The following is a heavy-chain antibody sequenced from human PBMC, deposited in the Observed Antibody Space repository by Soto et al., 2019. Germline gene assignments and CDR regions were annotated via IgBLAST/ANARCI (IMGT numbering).Heavy chain of an antibody. CDR1: GFTFSGFG. CDR3: ARGFSYGSYWYFDL. D-gene: IGHD5-18*01. CDR2: ITASNGNT. J-gene: IGHJ2*01. Sequence: QLQLVQSGTEVKNPGASVKVSCKASGFTFSGFGITWVRQAPGQGLEWRGWITASNGNTNYAQNLQGRVTMTTDPSTNTAYMELWRLRSDDTAVYYCARGFSYGSYWYFDLWGRGTLVTVSS. V-gene: IGHV1-18*04.